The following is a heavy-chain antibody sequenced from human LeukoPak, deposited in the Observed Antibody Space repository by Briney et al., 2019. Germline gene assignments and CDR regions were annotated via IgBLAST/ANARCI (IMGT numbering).Heavy chain of an antibody. CDR1: GYTFTSYA. J-gene: IGHJ4*02. CDR2: INTNTGNS. CDR3: AREIWDSAVAGEFDY. V-gene: IGHV7-4-1*02. Sequence: ASVKVSCKASGYTFTSYAMNWVRQAPGQGLEWMGWINTNTGNSTYAQGFTGRFVFSLDTSVSTAYLQISSLKAEDTAVYYCAREIWDSAVAGEFDYWGQGTLVTVSS. D-gene: IGHD6-19*01.